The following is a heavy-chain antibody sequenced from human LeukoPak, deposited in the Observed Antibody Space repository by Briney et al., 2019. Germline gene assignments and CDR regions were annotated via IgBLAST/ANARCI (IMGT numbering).Heavy chain of an antibody. CDR3: AKDRTPRNYDSSGYLGY. V-gene: IGHV3-9*01. CDR2: ISWNSGSI. J-gene: IGHJ4*02. CDR1: GFTFDDYA. Sequence: GGSLRLSCAASGFTFDDYAMHWVRQAPGKGLEWVSGISWNSGSIGYADSVKGRFTISRDNAKNSLYLQMNSLRAEDTAVYYCAKDRTPRNYDSSGYLGYWGQGTLVTVSS. D-gene: IGHD3-22*01.